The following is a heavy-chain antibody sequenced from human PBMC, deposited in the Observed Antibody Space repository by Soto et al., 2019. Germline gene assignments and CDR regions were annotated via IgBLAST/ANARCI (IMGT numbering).Heavy chain of an antibody. V-gene: IGHV4-39*01. CDR1: GDSISSSSYY. Sequence: PSETLSVTCTVSGDSISSSSYYWGWIRQPPGKGLELIGSIYYSGSTYYNPSLKSRVTIYVDTSKKQFSLKLSSVTAAGTAVYYCTTSGDYYYCGMDXWGQVTPFTV. J-gene: IGHJ6*02. CDR2: IYYSGST. D-gene: IGHD2-15*01. CDR3: TTSGDYYYCGMDX.